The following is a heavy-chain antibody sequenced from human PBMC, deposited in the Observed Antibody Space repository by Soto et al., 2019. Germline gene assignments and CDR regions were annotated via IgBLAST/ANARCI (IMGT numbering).Heavy chain of an antibody. CDR1: RFIDHISR. Sequence: RLCVASCRFIDHISRLNLTLQKKGKGLEWVSYISSSSSTIYYADSVKGRFTISRDNAKNSLYLQMNSLRDEDTAVYYCARETHSGSSVGFDYWGQGTLVTVSS. D-gene: IGHD1-26*01. V-gene: IGHV3-48*02. CDR3: ARETHSGSSVGFDY. J-gene: IGHJ4*02. CDR2: ISSSSSTI.